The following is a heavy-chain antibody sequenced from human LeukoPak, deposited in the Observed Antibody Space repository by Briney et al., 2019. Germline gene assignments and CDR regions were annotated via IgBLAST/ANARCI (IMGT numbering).Heavy chain of an antibody. D-gene: IGHD3-10*01. CDR1: GGSFSGYY. Sequence: SETLSLTCAVNGGSFSGYYWSWIRQPPGKGLEWIGEINHSGSTNYNPSLKSRVTISVDTSKNQFSLKLSSVTAADTAVYYCARETMVRGVRPKRFDPWGQGTLVTVSS. V-gene: IGHV4-34*01. CDR3: ARETMVRGVRPKRFDP. CDR2: INHSGST. J-gene: IGHJ5*02.